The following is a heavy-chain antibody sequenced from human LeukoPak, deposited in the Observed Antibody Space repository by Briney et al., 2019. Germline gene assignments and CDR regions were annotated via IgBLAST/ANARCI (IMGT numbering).Heavy chain of an antibody. Sequence: PGGSLRLSCAASGFTFSDYSMNWVRQAPGKGLEWISYIGGRGDGISYANSVKGRFTVSRDNAKNSLFLQMNRLRGKDTAIYFCAREIPGRIAADCWGQGTLVTVSS. D-gene: IGHD2-15*01. J-gene: IGHJ4*02. CDR1: GFTFSDYS. CDR3: AREIPGRIAADC. V-gene: IGHV3-48*01. CDR2: IGGRGDGI.